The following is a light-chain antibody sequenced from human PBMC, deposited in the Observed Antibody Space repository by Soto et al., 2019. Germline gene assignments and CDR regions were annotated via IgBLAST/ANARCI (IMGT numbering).Light chain of an antibody. CDR2: GAS. CDR3: QHYVTSLTT. V-gene: IGKV3-20*01. Sequence: EIVLTQSPGTLSLSPGERATLSCRASQSISASYIAWYQQKPGQAPRLLIYGASNRATGIPDRFSGSASGTDFVLTISRLEPEDFAVYYCQHYVTSLTTFGQGTKVEVK. CDR1: QSISASY. J-gene: IGKJ1*01.